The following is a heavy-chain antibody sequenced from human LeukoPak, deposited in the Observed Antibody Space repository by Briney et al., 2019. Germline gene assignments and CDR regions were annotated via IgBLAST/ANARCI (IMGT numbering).Heavy chain of an antibody. V-gene: IGHV3-23*01. Sequence: GGSLRLSCAASGFSFSSYAMSWVRQAPGKGLEWVSGISGSGGSTYYADSVKGRFTVSRDNSKNTLYLQMNILRAEDRAVYYCAKDVTWAQLCLDYWGQGTLVTVSS. CDR1: GFSFSSYA. CDR2: ISGSGGST. D-gene: IGHD5-18*01. J-gene: IGHJ4*02. CDR3: AKDVTWAQLCLDY.